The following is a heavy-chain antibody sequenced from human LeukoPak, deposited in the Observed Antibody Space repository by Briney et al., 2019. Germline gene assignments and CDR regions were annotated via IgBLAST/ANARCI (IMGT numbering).Heavy chain of an antibody. D-gene: IGHD2-21*02. CDR3: ARDVVVTAYDAFDI. J-gene: IGHJ3*02. CDR1: SGSIGSYY. Sequence: SETLSLTCTVSSGSIGSYYWSWIRQPPGKGLEWIGYIYYTGSTGYNPSLESRVTILVDRSKNQFSLKLSSLTAADTAVYYCARDVVVTAYDAFDIWGQGTMVTVSS. CDR2: IYYTGST. V-gene: IGHV4-59*01.